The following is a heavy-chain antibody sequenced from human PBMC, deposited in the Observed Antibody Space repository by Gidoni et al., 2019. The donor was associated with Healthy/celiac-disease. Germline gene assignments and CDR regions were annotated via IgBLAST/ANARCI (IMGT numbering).Heavy chain of an antibody. CDR2: MNPNSGNT. CDR1: GYTFTSYD. J-gene: IGHJ6*02. CDR3: ARGTASTAPYYYYYGMDV. D-gene: IGHD4-17*01. V-gene: IGHV1-8*01. Sequence: QVQLVQSGAEVKKPGASVKVSCKASGYTFTSYDINWVRQATGQGLEWMGWMNPNSGNTGYAQKFQGRVTMTRNTSISTAYMELSSLRSEDTAVYYCARGTASTAPYYYYYGMDVWGQGTTVTVSS.